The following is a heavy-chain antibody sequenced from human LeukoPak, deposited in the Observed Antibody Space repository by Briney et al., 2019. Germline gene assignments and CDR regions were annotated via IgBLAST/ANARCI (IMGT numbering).Heavy chain of an antibody. D-gene: IGHD6-13*01. CDR3: ARTPPLIAAAGKNWFDP. CDR1: GYTFTGYY. Sequence: ASVKVSCKASGYTFTGYYMHWVRQAPGQGLEWMGIINPSGGSTSYAQKFQGRVTMTRDMSTSTVYMELSSLRSEDTAVYYCARTPPLIAAAGKNWFDPWGQGTLVTVSS. J-gene: IGHJ5*02. V-gene: IGHV1-46*01. CDR2: INPSGGST.